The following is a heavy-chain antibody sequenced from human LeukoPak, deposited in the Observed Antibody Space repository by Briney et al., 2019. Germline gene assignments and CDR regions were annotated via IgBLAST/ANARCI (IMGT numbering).Heavy chain of an antibody. J-gene: IGHJ4*02. D-gene: IGHD3-3*02. Sequence: SGTLSLTCTVSGGSISSSSYYWAWIRQPPGKGLEWIGSIYYSGSTYYNPSLKSRVTISVDTSKNQFSLKLSSVTAADTAVYYCARIPAAFSEWIDYWGQGTLVTVSS. CDR2: IYYSGST. CDR3: ARIPAAFSEWIDY. CDR1: GGSISSSSYY. V-gene: IGHV4-39*01.